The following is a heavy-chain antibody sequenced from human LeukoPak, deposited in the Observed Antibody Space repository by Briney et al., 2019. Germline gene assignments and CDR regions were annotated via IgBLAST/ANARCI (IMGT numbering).Heavy chain of an antibody. CDR3: ARASFSGSYFVDI. V-gene: IGHV1-2*02. J-gene: IGHJ3*02. CDR1: GYTFTGYY. D-gene: IGHD1-26*01. CDR2: INPNSGGT. Sequence: ASVKVSCKASGYTFTGYYMHWVRQAPGQGLEWMGWINPNSGGTNYAQKFQGRVTMTRDTSISTAYMELSRLRSDDTAVYYCARASFSGSYFVDIWGQGTMVTVSS.